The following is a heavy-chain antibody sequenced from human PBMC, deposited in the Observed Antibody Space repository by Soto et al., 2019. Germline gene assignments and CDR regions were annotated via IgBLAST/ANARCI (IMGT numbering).Heavy chain of an antibody. J-gene: IGHJ6*02. CDR1: GGTFGSYA. CDR3: ARSQGSSTSLEIYYYYYYGMDV. D-gene: IGHD2-2*01. CDR2: IIPIPGTA. V-gene: IGHV1-69*13. Sequence: SVKVSCKASGGTFGSYAISWVRQAPGQGLEWMGGIIPIPGTANYAQKFQGRVTIAADESTSTAYMELSSLGSEDTAVYYCARSQGSSTSLEIYYYYYYGMDVWGQGTTVTVSS.